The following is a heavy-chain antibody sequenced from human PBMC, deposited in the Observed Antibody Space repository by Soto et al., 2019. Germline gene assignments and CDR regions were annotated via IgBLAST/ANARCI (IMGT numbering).Heavy chain of an antibody. Sequence: QVQMVQSGAEVKKPGSSVQVSCKASGGGNLRDYRTTWVRQAPGQGLEWVGGIIPKLGSANYAQNFQGRVTITADESTSTVYMELQSLSSEDTAVYYCARGGGGYKFGAVYLVEGNPVTVSS. CDR1: GGGNLRDYR. J-gene: IGHJ4*02. CDR3: ARGGGGYKFGAVY. CDR2: IIPKLGSA. D-gene: IGHD5-12*01. V-gene: IGHV1-69*01.